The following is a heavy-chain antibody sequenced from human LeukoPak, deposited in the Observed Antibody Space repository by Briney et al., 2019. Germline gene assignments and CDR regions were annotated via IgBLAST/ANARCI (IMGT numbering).Heavy chain of an antibody. CDR2: ISSSGSTI. CDR3: TRDGDTGMVGGYYYYMDV. J-gene: IGHJ6*03. D-gene: IGHD5-18*01. V-gene: IGHV3-48*03. Sequence: GGSLRLSCAASGFTFSSYEMNWVRQAPGKGLEWVSYISSSGSTIYYADSVKGRFTISRDNAKNSLYLQMNTLRAEDTAVYYCTRDGDTGMVGGYYYYMDVWGKGTTVTVSS. CDR1: GFTFSSYE.